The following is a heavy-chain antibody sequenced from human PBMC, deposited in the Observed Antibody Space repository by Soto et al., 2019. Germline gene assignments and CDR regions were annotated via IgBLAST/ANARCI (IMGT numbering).Heavy chain of an antibody. CDR2: ISSSSSYI. CDR1: GFTFSSYS. Sequence: GGSLRLSCAASGFTFSSYSMNWVRQAPGKGLEWVSSISSSSSYIYYADSVKGRFTISRDNAKNSLYLQMNSLRAEDTAVYYSARDLMFYYFGSGSPNYYYYGMDVWGQGTTVTVSS. D-gene: IGHD3-10*01. CDR3: ARDLMFYYFGSGSPNYYYYGMDV. J-gene: IGHJ6*02. V-gene: IGHV3-21*01.